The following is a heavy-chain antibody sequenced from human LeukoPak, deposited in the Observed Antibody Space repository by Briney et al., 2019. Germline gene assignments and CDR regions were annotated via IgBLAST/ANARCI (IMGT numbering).Heavy chain of an antibody. D-gene: IGHD5-24*01. J-gene: IGHJ4*02. CDR1: GFAFSKAW. CDR2: ISYDGSNT. CDR3: ARGGRDGYNLPLDY. Sequence: GGSLRLSCAASGFAFSKAWMSWVRQAPGKGLEWVALISYDGSNTYYADSVKGRFTISRDNSKNTLYLQMNSLTAEDTAVYYCARGGRDGYNLPLDYWGQGTLVTVSS. V-gene: IGHV3-30*03.